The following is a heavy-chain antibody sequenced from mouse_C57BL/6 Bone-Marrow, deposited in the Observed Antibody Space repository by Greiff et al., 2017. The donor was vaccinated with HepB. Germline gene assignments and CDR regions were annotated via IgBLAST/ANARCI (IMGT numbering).Heavy chain of an antibody. J-gene: IGHJ3*01. V-gene: IGHV5-9-1*02. D-gene: IGHD2-1*01. CDR2: ISSGGDYI. CDR3: TRDGNYEAWFAY. CDR1: GFTFSSYA. Sequence: EVKVEESGEGLVKPGGSLKLSCAASGFTFSSYAMSWVRQTPEKRLEWVAYISSGGDYIYYADTVKGRFTISRDNARNTLYLQMSSLKSEDTAMYYCTRDGNYEAWFAYWGQGTLVTVSA.